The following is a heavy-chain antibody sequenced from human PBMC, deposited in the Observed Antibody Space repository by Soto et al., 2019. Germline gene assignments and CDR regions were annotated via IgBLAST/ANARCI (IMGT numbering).Heavy chain of an antibody. V-gene: IGHV4-30-4*01. CDR2: IYYSGST. CDR3: ARVGIRFLDGFDY. J-gene: IGHJ4*02. D-gene: IGHD3-3*01. Sequence: PSETLSLTCTVSGGSISSGDYYWSWIRQPPGKGLGWIGYIYYSGSTYYNPSLKSRVTISVDTSKNQFSLKLSSVTAADTAVYYCARVGIRFLDGFDYWGQGTLVTVSS. CDR1: GGSISSGDYY.